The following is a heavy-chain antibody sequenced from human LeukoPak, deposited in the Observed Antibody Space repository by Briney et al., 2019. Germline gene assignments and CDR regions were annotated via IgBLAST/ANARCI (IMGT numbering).Heavy chain of an antibody. CDR1: GFTFRNYA. CDR3: AKGLYGSGSSPEL. J-gene: IGHJ4*02. Sequence: PGGSLRLSCAASGFTFRNYAMTWVRQAPGKGLEWVSGINDTGSSTYYADSVKGGLTISRDNAKNTVYLQMNSLRVEDTAVYYCAKGLYGSGSSPELWGQGTLVTVSS. V-gene: IGHV3-23*01. D-gene: IGHD3-10*01. CDR2: INDTGSST.